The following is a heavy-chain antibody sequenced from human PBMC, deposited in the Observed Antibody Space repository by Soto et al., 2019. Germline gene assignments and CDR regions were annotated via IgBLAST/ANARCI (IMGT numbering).Heavy chain of an antibody. CDR3: ARAPLYRSSWYVMDY. CDR2: IYSGGST. J-gene: IGHJ4*02. D-gene: IGHD6-13*01. Sequence: GGSLRLSCAASGFTVSSNYMSWVRQAPGKGLEWVSVIYSGGSTYYADSVKGRFTISRHNSKNTLYLQMNSLRAEDTAVYYCARAPLYRSSWYVMDYWGQGTLVTVSS. V-gene: IGHV3-53*04. CDR1: GFTVSSNY.